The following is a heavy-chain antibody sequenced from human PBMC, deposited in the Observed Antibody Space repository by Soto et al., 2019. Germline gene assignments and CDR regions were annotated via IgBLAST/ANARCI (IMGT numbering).Heavy chain of an antibody. Sequence: PGESLKISCKGSGYSFTSYWISWVRQMPGKGLEWMGRIDPSDSYTNYSPSFQGHVTISADKSISTAYLQWSGLKASDTAMYYCARLRYFDWSTSYGMDVWGQGTTATVSS. CDR1: GYSFTSYW. V-gene: IGHV5-10-1*01. CDR2: IDPSDSYT. D-gene: IGHD3-9*01. CDR3: ARLRYFDWSTSYGMDV. J-gene: IGHJ6*02.